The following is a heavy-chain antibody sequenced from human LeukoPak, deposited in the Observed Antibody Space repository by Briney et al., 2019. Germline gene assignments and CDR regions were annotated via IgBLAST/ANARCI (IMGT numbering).Heavy chain of an antibody. D-gene: IGHD3-10*01. Sequence: VASVKVSCKASGYTFTAYYMHWVRQAPGQGLEWMSWINPNSGGTNYAQKFQGRVTMTRDTSISTAYMELSSLRSDETAVYYCARDQLGALDIWGQGTMVTVSS. J-gene: IGHJ3*02. CDR1: GYTFTAYY. V-gene: IGHV1-2*02. CDR2: INPNSGGT. CDR3: ARDQLGALDI.